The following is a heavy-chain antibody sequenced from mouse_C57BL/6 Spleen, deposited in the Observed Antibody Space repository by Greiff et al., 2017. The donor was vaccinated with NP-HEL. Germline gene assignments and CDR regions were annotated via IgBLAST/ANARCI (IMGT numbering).Heavy chain of an antibody. CDR3: ARSEGSITTVVAPYYYAMDY. CDR1: GYTFTSYG. J-gene: IGHJ4*01. CDR2: IYPRSGNT. V-gene: IGHV1-81*01. Sequence: QVQLQQSGAELARPGASVKLSCKASGYTFTSYGISWVKQRTGQGLEWIGEIYPRSGNTYYNEKFKGKATLTADKSSSTAYMELRSLTSEDSAVYFCARSEGSITTVVAPYYYAMDYWGQGTSVTVSS. D-gene: IGHD1-1*01.